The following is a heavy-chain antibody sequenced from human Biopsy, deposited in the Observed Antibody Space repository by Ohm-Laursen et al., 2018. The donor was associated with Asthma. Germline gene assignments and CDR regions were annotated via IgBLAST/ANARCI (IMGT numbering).Heavy chain of an antibody. CDR2: IMTVFGTT. Sequence: ASVKVSCKAPGGTFSNFAISWVRQAPGQGLEWLGGIMTVFGTTNYAQKVQGRVTITADESTSTAHMEVTSLRSEDTAIYYCARCQVGYSSGWSLLLKKIYYSGMDVWGQGTAVTVSS. V-gene: IGHV1-69*13. D-gene: IGHD6-19*01. J-gene: IGHJ6*02. CDR1: GGTFSNFA. CDR3: ARCQVGYSSGWSLLLKKIYYSGMDV.